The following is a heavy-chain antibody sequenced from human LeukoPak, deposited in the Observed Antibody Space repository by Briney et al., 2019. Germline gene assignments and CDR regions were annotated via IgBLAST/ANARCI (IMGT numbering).Heavy chain of an antibody. J-gene: IGHJ4*02. D-gene: IGHD6-13*01. V-gene: IGHV3-30*04. CDR2: IANDGRDK. Sequence: GGSLRLSCAASGFSFRSYAMHWVRQAPGKGLEWVTVIANDGRDKKYADSVRGRFTISRNNSKNTVYLQMDSLRVEDMAVYYCAKDSKITSADYYFDYWGLGTLVTVSS. CDR1: GFSFRSYA. CDR3: AKDSKITSADYYFDY.